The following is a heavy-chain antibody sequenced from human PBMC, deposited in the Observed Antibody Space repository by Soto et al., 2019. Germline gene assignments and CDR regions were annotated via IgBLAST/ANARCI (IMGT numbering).Heavy chain of an antibody. J-gene: IGHJ6*02. CDR1: GFTFSSYA. Sequence: PGGSLRLSCAASGFTFSSYAMSWVRQAPGKGLEWVSAFSGSGGSTYYADSVKGRFTISRDNSKNTLYLQMNSLRAEDTAVYYCAKDRGVIQLWFDYYYYGMDVWGQGTTVTVS. CDR3: AKDRGVIQLWFDYYYYGMDV. CDR2: FSGSGGST. D-gene: IGHD5-18*01. V-gene: IGHV3-23*01.